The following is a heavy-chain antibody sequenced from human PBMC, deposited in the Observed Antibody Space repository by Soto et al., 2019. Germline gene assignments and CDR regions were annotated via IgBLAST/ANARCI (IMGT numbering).Heavy chain of an antibody. V-gene: IGHV2-5*02. D-gene: IGHD2-8*02. CDR1: GFSLSTSGVG. CDR3: FDGQQDPSPGH. J-gene: IGHJ1*01. Sequence: QITLRESGPTLVTPTQTLTLTCSCSGFSLSTSGVGVGWISQPPGKALEWLALIYWEDDKRYSPSLKTSITITKSTTRNQIVFTITNMDPVYTATSVCFDGQQDPSPGHWGQGTLVPVSS. CDR2: IYWEDDK.